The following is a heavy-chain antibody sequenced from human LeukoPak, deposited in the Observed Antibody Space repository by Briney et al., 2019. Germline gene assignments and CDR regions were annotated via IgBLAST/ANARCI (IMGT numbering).Heavy chain of an antibody. J-gene: IGHJ6*03. V-gene: IGHV3-64*01. Sequence: PGGSLRLSCAASGFTFSRSAMHWVRQAPGKGLESVSGITSGGGSTYYANSVKGRFIISRDNSKNTLYLQMGSLGAEDMAVYYCAATITGGNDYYMDVWGKGTTVTVSS. D-gene: IGHD3-3*01. CDR3: AATITGGNDYYMDV. CDR1: GFTFSRSA. CDR2: ITSGGGST.